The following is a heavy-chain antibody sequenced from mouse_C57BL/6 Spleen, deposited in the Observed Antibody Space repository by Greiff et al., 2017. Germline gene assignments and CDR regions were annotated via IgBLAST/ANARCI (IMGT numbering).Heavy chain of an antibody. CDR3: ARHPPWVYFDY. Sequence: EVMLVESGGDLVKPGGSLKLSCAASGFTFSSYGMSWVRQTPDKRLEWVATISSGGSYTYYPDSVKGRFTISRDNAKNTLYLQMSSLKAEDTAMYYCARHPPWVYFDYWGQGTTLTVSS. CDR1: GFTFSSYG. CDR2: ISSGGSYT. J-gene: IGHJ2*01. V-gene: IGHV5-6*02. D-gene: IGHD4-1*01.